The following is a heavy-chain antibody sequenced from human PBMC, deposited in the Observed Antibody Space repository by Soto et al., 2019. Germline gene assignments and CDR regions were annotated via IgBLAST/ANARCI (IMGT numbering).Heavy chain of an antibody. CDR1: GGSISSYY. J-gene: IGHJ4*02. CDR3: ARDGYYRYLDY. CDR2: IYYSGST. Sequence: SETLSLTCTVSGGSISSYYLSWIRQPPGKGLEWIGYIYYSGSTNYNPSLKSRVTISVDTSKNQFSLKLSSVTAADTAVYYCARDGYYRYLDYWGQGTLVTSPQ. V-gene: IGHV4-59*01. D-gene: IGHD4-4*01.